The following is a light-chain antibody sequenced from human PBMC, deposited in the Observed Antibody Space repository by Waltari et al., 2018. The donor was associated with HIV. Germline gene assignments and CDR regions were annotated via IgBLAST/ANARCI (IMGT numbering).Light chain of an antibody. J-gene: IGKJ1*01. Sequence: EIVMTQSPATLSVSPRERPTLSCRASQSVSSGLAWFQQKPGQGPRLLMYGSSIRATDIPARFSGSGSGTEFTLTINNLQSEDFAIYYCQQYNNWPWTFGQGTKVEI. CDR2: GSS. CDR1: QSVSSG. CDR3: QQYNNWPWT. V-gene: IGKV3-15*01.